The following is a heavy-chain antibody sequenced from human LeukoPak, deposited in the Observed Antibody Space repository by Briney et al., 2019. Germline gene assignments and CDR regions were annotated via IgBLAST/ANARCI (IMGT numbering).Heavy chain of an antibody. CDR2: ISTSGST. CDR3: AREGGGVRKDYYDSSGYAFDY. D-gene: IGHD3-22*01. J-gene: IGHJ4*02. V-gene: IGHV4-61*02. Sequence: KPSQTLSLTCTVSGGSISSGTNYWSWIRQPAGKGLEWIGRISTSGSTNYNPSLKSRVTKSVDTSKNQFSLNLSSVTAADTAVYYCAREGGGVRKDYYDSSGYAFDYWGQGTLVTVSS. CDR1: GGSISSGTNY.